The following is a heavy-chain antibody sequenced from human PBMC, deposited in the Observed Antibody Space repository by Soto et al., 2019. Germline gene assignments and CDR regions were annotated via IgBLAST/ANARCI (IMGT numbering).Heavy chain of an antibody. CDR2: ISWNSGYI. J-gene: IGHJ6*02. CDR1: GLIFDDFA. Sequence: EVRLVESGGGLVQPGRSLRLSCAASGLIFDDFAMHWVRQVPGKGLEWVSGISWNSGYIGYAASVKGRFTISRDNSKRSLYLQMNSLTADDTALYYCAKARAYSTGNYFYGMNVWGQGTTVTVSS. CDR3: AKARAYSTGNYFYGMNV. D-gene: IGHD1-1*01. V-gene: IGHV3-9*01.